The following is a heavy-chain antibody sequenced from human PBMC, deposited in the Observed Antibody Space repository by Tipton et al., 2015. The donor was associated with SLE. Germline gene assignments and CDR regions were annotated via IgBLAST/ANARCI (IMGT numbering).Heavy chain of an antibody. V-gene: IGHV4-34*01. CDR1: GGSFSGYY. CDR3: ARVRPRYYDSSGFLDY. D-gene: IGHD3-22*01. CDR2: INHSGST. J-gene: IGHJ4*02. Sequence: TLSLTCAVYGGSFSGYYWSWIRQPPGKGREWIGEINHSGSTNYNPSLKSRVTISVDTSKNQFSLKLSSVTAADTAVYYCARVRPRYYDSSGFLDYWGQGTLVTVSS.